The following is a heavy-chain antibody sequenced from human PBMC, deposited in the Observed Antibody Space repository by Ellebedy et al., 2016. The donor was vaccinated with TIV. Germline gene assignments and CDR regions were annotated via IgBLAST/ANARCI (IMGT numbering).Heavy chain of an antibody. CDR3: GRSGYGSGWSFDY. V-gene: IGHV1-2*02. J-gene: IGHJ4*02. CDR2: INPKNGDT. Sequence: AASVKVSCKVSGYIFTDYYIHWFRQAPGQGLEWMGWINPKNGDTSYAQKFQGRVTMTRDPSISTAYMELSRLGSYDTAVYYCGRSGYGSGWSFDYWGQGTLVTVSS. D-gene: IGHD6-19*01. CDR1: GYIFTDYY.